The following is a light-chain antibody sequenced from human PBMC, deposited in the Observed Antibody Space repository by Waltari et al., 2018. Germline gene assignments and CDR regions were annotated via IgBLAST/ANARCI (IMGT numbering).Light chain of an antibody. V-gene: IGLV2-14*01. CDR1: SSDVGFYDF. J-gene: IGLJ3*02. CDR2: NVN. Sequence: QSALTQPASVSGSPGQSITISCTGTSSDVGFYDFVSWFQQHPGKAPKGVIYNVNNRPPGVSTRLSGSKSANTASLTISGLQAEDEADYYCSSYTRRSYWVFGGGTQLTVL. CDR3: SSYTRRSYWV.